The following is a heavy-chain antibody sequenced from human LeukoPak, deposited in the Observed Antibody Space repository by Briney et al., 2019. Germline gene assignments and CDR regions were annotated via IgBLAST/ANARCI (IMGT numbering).Heavy chain of an antibody. CDR1: GFTFSSYW. CDR2: INSDGSST. V-gene: IGHV3-74*01. Sequence: GGSLRLSCSASGFTFSSYWMHWVRQAPGKGLVLVSRINSDGSSTSYADSVKGRFTISRDNAKNTLYLQMNSLRAEDTAVYYCARVRTAALDYWGQGTLVTVSS. J-gene: IGHJ4*02. D-gene: IGHD6-25*01. CDR3: ARVRTAALDY.